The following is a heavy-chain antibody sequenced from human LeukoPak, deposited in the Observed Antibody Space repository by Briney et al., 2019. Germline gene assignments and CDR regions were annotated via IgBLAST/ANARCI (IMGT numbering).Heavy chain of an antibody. CDR2: ISSSSSYI. CDR1: GFTFSSYS. Sequence: GGSLRLSCAASGFTFSSYSMNWVRQAPGKGLEWVSSISSSSSYIYYADSVKGRFTISRDNARNSLYLQMNSLRAEDTAVYYCARCSNSWLYYFDYWGQGTLVTVSS. J-gene: IGHJ4*02. D-gene: IGHD6-13*01. V-gene: IGHV3-21*01. CDR3: ARCSNSWLYYFDY.